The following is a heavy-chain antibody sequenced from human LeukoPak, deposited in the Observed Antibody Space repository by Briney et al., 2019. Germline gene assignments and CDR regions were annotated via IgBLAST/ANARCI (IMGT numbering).Heavy chain of an antibody. J-gene: IGHJ4*02. D-gene: IGHD3-16*01. CDR3: ARDLHHELRGGDY. Sequence: ASVKVSCKASGYTFTGYYMHWVRQAPGQGLEWMGWINPNSGGTNYAQKFQGRVTMTRDTSISTAYMELSRLRSDDTAVYYCARDLHHELRGGDYWGQGTLVTVSS. CDR1: GYTFTGYY. CDR2: INPNSGGT. V-gene: IGHV1-2*02.